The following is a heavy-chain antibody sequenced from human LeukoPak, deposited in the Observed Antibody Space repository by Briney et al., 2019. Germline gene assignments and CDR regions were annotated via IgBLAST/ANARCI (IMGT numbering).Heavy chain of an antibody. D-gene: IGHD6-6*01. Sequence: GGSLRLSCAASGFTFSDYYMSWIRQAPGKGLEWVSYISSSGSTIYYADSVKGRFTISRDNAKNSLYLQMNSLRAEDTAVYYCAREGPIAARGSYYYYYYMDVWGKGTTVTASS. CDR1: GFTFSDYY. CDR2: ISSSGSTI. V-gene: IGHV3-11*04. J-gene: IGHJ6*03. CDR3: AREGPIAARGSYYYYYYMDV.